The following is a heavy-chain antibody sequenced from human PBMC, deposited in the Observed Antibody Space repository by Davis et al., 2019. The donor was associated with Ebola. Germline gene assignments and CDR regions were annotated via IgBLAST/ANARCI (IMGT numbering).Heavy chain of an antibody. CDR3: TRSNSKWYDAFDI. J-gene: IGHJ3*02. D-gene: IGHD2-8*01. CDR1: GFTFSSYS. Sequence: GGSLRLSCAASGFTFSSYSMNWVRQAPGKGLEWVGFIRSKAYGGTTEYAASVKGRFTISKDDSKSIAYLQMNSLKTEDTAVYYCTRSNSKWYDAFDIWGQGTMVTVSS. CDR2: IRSKAYGGTT. V-gene: IGHV3-49*04.